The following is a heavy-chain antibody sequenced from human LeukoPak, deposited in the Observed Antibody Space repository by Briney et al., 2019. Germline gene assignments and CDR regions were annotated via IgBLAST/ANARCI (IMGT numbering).Heavy chain of an antibody. CDR3: ARDSAPGLLDH. V-gene: IGHV4-4*07. CDR2: IYSSGGS. CDR1: GGPISSYY. J-gene: IGHJ4*02. Sequence: PSETLSLTCTVSGGPISSYYWNWIRQPAGKGLEWIGRIYSSGGSLYNPSLKTRVTMSLDTSKNQFSLKLTSVTAADTAVYYCARDSAPGLLDHWGQGTLVTVSS.